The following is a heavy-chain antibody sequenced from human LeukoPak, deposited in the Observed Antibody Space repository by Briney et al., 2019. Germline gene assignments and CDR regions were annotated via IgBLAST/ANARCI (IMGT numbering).Heavy chain of an antibody. V-gene: IGHV4-34*01. D-gene: IGHD4-23*01. J-gene: IGHJ3*01. CDR1: GRSFSGYY. Sequence: KPSETLSLTCAVYGRSFSGYYWSWIRQPPGKGLEWIGEINHSGSTNYNPSLKSRVTISVDTSKNQFSLKLNSVTAADTSVYYCAWQLRWPRGDAFDFWGQGTTVTVSS. CDR2: INHSGST. CDR3: AWQLRWPRGDAFDF.